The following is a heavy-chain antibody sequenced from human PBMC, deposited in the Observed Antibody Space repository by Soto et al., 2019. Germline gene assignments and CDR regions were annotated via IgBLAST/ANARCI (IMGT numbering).Heavy chain of an antibody. CDR1: GYTFTGYY. V-gene: IGHV1-2*04. CDR3: ARGSFSTNNYYYYYMDV. CDR2: INPNSGGT. D-gene: IGHD2-2*01. Sequence: ASVKVSCKASGYTFTGYYMHWVRQAPGQGLEWMGWINPNSGGTNYAQKFQGWVTMTRDTSISTAYMELSRLRSDDTAVYYCARGSFSTNNYYYYYMDVWGKGTTVTVSS. J-gene: IGHJ6*03.